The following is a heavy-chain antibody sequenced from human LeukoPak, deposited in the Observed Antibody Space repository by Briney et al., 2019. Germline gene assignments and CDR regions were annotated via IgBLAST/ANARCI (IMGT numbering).Heavy chain of an antibody. D-gene: IGHD6-13*01. V-gene: IGHV3-30-3*01. CDR1: GFTFSSYA. Sequence: GGSLRLSCAASGFTFSSYAMHWVRQAPGKGLEWVAVISYDGSNKYYADSVKGRSTISRDNSKNTLYLQMNSLRAEDTAVYYCAREGVAAAGPFDYWGQGTLVTVSS. J-gene: IGHJ4*02. CDR2: ISYDGSNK. CDR3: AREGVAAAGPFDY.